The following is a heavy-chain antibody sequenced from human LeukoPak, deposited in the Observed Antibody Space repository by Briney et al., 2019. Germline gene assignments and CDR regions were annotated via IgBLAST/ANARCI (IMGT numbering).Heavy chain of an antibody. Sequence: SETLSLTCTVSGGSISSSSYYWGWIRQPPGRGLEWIGSIYYSGGTYYNPSLKSRVTISVDTSKNQFSLKLSSVTAADTAVYYCASQTPFNYYGSGSYPYYWGQGTLVTVSS. J-gene: IGHJ4*02. CDR2: IYYSGGT. D-gene: IGHD3-10*01. CDR1: GGSISSSSYY. V-gene: IGHV4-39*01. CDR3: ASQTPFNYYGSGSYPYY.